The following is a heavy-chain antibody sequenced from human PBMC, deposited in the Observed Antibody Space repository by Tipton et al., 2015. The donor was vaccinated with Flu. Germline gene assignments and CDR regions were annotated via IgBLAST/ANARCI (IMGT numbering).Heavy chain of an antibody. V-gene: IGHV4-59*12. CDR2: IYYCGST. CDR3: ARDQGFGDGLTYDYYGLDV. J-gene: IGHJ6*02. D-gene: IGHD3-10*01. CDR1: GGSISSYY. Sequence: LRLSCTVSGGSISSYYWSWIRQPPGKGLEWIGYIYYCGSTNYNPSLKSRVTISVDTSKNQFSLKLNSMTAVDTAVYYCARDQGFGDGLTYDYYGLDVWGQGTTVTVSS.